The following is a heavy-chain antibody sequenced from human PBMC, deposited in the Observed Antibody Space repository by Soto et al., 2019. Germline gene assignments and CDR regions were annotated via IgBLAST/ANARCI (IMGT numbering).Heavy chain of an antibody. D-gene: IGHD6-6*01. V-gene: IGHV3-30*18. CDR3: AKDRAQLGGKYYYYYYGMDV. CDR2: ISYDGSNK. CDR1: GFTFSSYG. J-gene: IGHJ6*02. Sequence: VRLSCAASGFTFSSYGMHWVRQAPGKGLEWVAVISYDGSNKYYADSVKGRFTISRDNSKNTLYLQMNSLRAEDTAVYYCAKDRAQLGGKYYYYYYGMDVWGQGTTVTVSS.